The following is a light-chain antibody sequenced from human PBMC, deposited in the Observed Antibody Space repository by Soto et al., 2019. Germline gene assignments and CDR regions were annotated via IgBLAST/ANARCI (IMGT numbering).Light chain of an antibody. CDR3: CSYAGSYPWV. J-gene: IGLJ3*02. Sequence: SALTQPRSVSGSPGQSGTISCTGTSSDVGGYNYVSWYQQHPGKAPKLMIYDVSKRPSGVPDRFSGSKSGNTASLTISGLQAEDESDYYCCSYAGSYPWVFGGGTKVTVL. CDR1: SSDVGGYNY. CDR2: DVS. V-gene: IGLV2-11*01.